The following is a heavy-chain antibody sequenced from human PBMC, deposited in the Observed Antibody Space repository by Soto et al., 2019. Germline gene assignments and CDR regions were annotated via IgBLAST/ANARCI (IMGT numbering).Heavy chain of an antibody. CDR1: GFTFSSYW. D-gene: IGHD6-13*01. Sequence: EVQLVESGGGLVQPGGSLRLSCAASGFTFSSYWMSWVRQAPGKGLEWVVNIKQDGSEKYYVDSVKGRFTISRDNAKNSLYLQMNSLRAEDTAVYYCASHIAAAGTDAFDIWGQGTMVTVSS. V-gene: IGHV3-7*01. CDR2: IKQDGSEK. CDR3: ASHIAAAGTDAFDI. J-gene: IGHJ3*02.